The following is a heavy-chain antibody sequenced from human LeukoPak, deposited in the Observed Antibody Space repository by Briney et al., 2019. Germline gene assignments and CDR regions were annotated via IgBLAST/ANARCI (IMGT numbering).Heavy chain of an antibody. CDR3: ARKLRLGGNWFDP. Sequence: SVKVSCKTSGGTFTSYAITWVRQAPGQGLEWMGKIIPISGTTNYAQKFQGRVRSTADESTSTAYMELSSLRSEDTALYYCARKLRLGGNWFDPWGQGTLVTVSS. CDR2: IIPISGTT. CDR1: GGTFTSYA. V-gene: IGHV1-69*13. J-gene: IGHJ5*02. D-gene: IGHD1-26*01.